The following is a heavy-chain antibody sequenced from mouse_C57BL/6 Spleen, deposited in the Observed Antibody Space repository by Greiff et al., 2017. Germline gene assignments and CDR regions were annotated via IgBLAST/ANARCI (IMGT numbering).Heavy chain of an antibody. Sequence: QVQLQQSGAELMKPGASVKLSCKATGYTFTGYWIEWVKQRPGHGLEWIGEILPGSGSTNYNEKFKGKATFTADTSSNTAYMQLSSLTTEDSANYYCTRKNYYGSSCEGTYWGQGTLVTVSA. CDR3: TRKNYYGSSCEGTY. CDR1: GYTFTGYW. J-gene: IGHJ3*01. CDR2: ILPGSGST. D-gene: IGHD1-1*01. V-gene: IGHV1-9*01.